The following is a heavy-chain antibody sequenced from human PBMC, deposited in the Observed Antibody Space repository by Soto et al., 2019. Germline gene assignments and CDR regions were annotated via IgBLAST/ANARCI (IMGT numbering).Heavy chain of an antibody. CDR3: ATGQYYYDSSGYYYS. V-gene: IGHV4-34*01. CDR1: GGSFSGYY. D-gene: IGHD3-22*01. J-gene: IGHJ4*02. Sequence: SETLSLTCAVYGGSFSGYYWSWIRQPPGKGLEWIGEINHSGSTNYNPSLKSRVTISVDTSKNQFSLKLSSVTAEDTAVYYCATGQYYYDSSGYYYSWGQGTLVTVSS. CDR2: INHSGST.